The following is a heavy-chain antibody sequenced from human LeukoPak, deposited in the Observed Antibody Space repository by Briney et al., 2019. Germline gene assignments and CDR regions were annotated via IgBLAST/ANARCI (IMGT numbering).Heavy chain of an antibody. CDR1: GGSITNYY. CDR2: IHYSGST. V-gene: IGHV4-59*01. Sequence: SETLSLTCTVSGGSITNYYWSWIRQPPGKGLEWIGYIHYSGSTKYKSSLKSRVTISVDTSKNQFSLKLNSVTAADTAVYYCARVYGAGYDFRGAFDIWSQGTMVTVSS. D-gene: IGHD5-12*01. CDR3: ARVYGAGYDFRGAFDI. J-gene: IGHJ3*02.